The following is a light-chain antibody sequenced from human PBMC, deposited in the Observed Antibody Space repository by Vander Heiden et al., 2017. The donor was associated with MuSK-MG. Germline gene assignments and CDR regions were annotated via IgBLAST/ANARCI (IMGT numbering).Light chain of an antibody. J-gene: IGKJ4*01. CDR3: QHRTNRPPLT. V-gene: IGKV3-11*01. CDR1: QSVSSS. CDR2: GSS. Sequence: DIALTQSPATLSLSPGERATLSCRASQSVSSSLAWYQQKPGQAPRLLIYGSSDRATDIPDRFSGSGSGTDFTLTISSLEPGDSAVYYCQHRTNRPPLTFGGGTRVEIK.